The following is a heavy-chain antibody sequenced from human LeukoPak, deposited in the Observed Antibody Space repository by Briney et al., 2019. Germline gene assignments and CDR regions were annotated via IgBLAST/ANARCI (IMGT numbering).Heavy chain of an antibody. J-gene: IGHJ4*02. CDR1: GYTFTSYG. D-gene: IGHD3-10*01. V-gene: IGHV1-18*01. CDR3: ARAPPPLLWFGELTDENYFDY. Sequence: ASVKVSCKASGYTFTSYGISLVRQAPGQGLEWMGWISAYNGNTNYAQKLQGRVTITRDTSASTAYMELSSLRSEDTAVYYCARAPPPLLWFGELTDENYFDYWGQGTLVTVSS. CDR2: ISAYNGNT.